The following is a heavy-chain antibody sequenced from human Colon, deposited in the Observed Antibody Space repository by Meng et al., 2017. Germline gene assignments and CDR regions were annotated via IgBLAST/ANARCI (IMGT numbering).Heavy chain of an antibody. CDR2: IYYSGST. Sequence: QGQCRQKGPGMVQPSRPLSLTCPASGGCISGGDYYWRWIRQPPGKGLEWIGYIYYSGSTYSNASLKSRVTIAIDRSKNQFSLKQSSVTAADTAVYYCARDRKHYGERGWFDPWGQGTLVTVSS. CDR3: ARDRKHYGERGWFDP. V-gene: IGHV4-30-4*01. D-gene: IGHD4-17*01. J-gene: IGHJ5*02. CDR1: GGCISGGDYY.